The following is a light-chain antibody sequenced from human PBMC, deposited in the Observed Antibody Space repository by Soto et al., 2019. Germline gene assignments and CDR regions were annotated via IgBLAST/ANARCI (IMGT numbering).Light chain of an antibody. CDR2: DAS. CDR1: QSVWTF. V-gene: IGKV3-11*01. CDR3: QEYGSSGT. J-gene: IGKJ1*01. Sequence: EIVLTQSPATLSLYPGERATLSCRASQSVWTFLAWYQQKRGQAPRLLMSDASNRASGVPARFSGSGSGTDFTLTIRRLEPEDFAVYYWQEYGSSGTFGQGTKVDIK.